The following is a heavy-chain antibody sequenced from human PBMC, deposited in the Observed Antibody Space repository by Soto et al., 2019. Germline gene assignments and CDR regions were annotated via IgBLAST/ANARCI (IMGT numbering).Heavy chain of an antibody. Sequence: EVQLVESGGGLVQPGGSLRLSCAASGFNFSSHDMHWVRQATGKGLECVSTIGTAGDTYYPGSVKGRFTISRENAKNSLYLQMISLRAGDTAVYYCARGPRGGDYGGLVDYWGQGTLVTVSS. CDR3: ARGPRGGDYGGLVDY. V-gene: IGHV3-13*01. CDR2: IGTAGDT. D-gene: IGHD4-17*01. J-gene: IGHJ4*02. CDR1: GFNFSSHD.